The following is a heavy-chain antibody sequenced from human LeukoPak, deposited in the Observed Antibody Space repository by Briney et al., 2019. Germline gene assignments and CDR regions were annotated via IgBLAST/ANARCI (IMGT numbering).Heavy chain of an antibody. CDR1: GGSFSGYY. V-gene: IGHV4-34*01. Sequence: SETLSLTCAVCGGSFSGYYWSWIRQPPGKGLEWIGEINHSGSTNYNPSLKSRVTISVDTSKNQFSLKLSSVTAADTAVYYCASVMVRGEVYYYYYMDVWGKGTTVTVSS. J-gene: IGHJ6*03. CDR3: ASVMVRGEVYYYYYMDV. CDR2: INHSGST. D-gene: IGHD3-10*01.